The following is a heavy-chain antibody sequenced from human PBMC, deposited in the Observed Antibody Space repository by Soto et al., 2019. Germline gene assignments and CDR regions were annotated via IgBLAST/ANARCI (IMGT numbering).Heavy chain of an antibody. D-gene: IGHD3-3*01. CDR2: ISYDGSNK. CDR3: AREIERLLGY. Sequence: QVQPVESGGGVVQPGRSLRLSCAASGFNFSSYAMHWVRQAPGKGLEWLAVISYDGSNKYYVASVKGRFSISRDNSKNTLYLQMNSLRAEDTAVYYCAREIERLLGYWGQGTLVTVSS. J-gene: IGHJ4*02. V-gene: IGHV3-30-3*01. CDR1: GFNFSSYA.